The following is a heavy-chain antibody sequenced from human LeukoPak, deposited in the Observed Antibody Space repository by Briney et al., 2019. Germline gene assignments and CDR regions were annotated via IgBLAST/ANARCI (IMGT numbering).Heavy chain of an antibody. CDR3: ARARYYFDC. D-gene: IGHD3-16*02. V-gene: IGHV3-30-3*01. Sequence: GGSLRLSCAASAFTFSNYALHWVRQAPGKGLEWVAVISYDGSNEYYADSVKGRFTISRDNSKNALYLQMNSLRTEDTAVYYCARARYYFDCWGQGTLVTVSS. J-gene: IGHJ4*02. CDR1: AFTFSNYA. CDR2: ISYDGSNE.